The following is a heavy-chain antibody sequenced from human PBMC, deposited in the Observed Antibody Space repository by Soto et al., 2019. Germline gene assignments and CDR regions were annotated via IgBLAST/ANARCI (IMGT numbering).Heavy chain of an antibody. CDR3: AKNHWNDASGYCYYGMDV. D-gene: IGHD1-1*01. V-gene: IGHV3-30*18. J-gene: IGHJ6*02. Sequence: GGSLRLSCAASGFTFSSYGMHWVRQAPGKGLEWVAVISYDGSNKYYADSVKGRFTISRDNSKNTLYLQMNSLRAEDTAVYYCAKNHWNDASGYCYYGMDVWGQGTTVTVSS. CDR1: GFTFSSYG. CDR2: ISYDGSNK.